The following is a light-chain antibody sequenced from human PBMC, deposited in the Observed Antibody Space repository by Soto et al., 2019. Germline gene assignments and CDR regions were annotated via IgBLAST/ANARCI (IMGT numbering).Light chain of an antibody. CDR1: SSDVGGYNY. CDR2: DVT. Sequence: QSALTQPGSVFGSPGQSVTISCTGTSSDVGGYNYVTWYQHHPGKAPKLMTYDVTKRPSAVPDRFSASKSGNTASLTISGLQDEDEAYYYCCSYVGSYTYVFGTGTKVTVL. CDR3: CSYVGSYTYV. J-gene: IGLJ1*01. V-gene: IGLV2-11*01.